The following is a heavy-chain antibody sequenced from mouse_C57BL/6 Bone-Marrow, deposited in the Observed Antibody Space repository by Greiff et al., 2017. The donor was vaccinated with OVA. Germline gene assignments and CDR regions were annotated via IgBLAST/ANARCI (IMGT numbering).Heavy chain of an antibody. CDR2: ICYDGSN. V-gene: IGHV3-6*01. CDR3: ARAENWDGIFFYYAMDY. CDR1: GYSITSGYY. Sequence: EVHLVESGPGLVKPSQSLSLTCSVTGYSITSGYYWNWIRQFPGNKLEWMGYICYDGSNNYNPSFKNRISITRDTSKNQFFLKLNSVTNEDTATYYCARAENWDGIFFYYAMDYWGQGTSVTVSS. J-gene: IGHJ4*01. D-gene: IGHD4-1*01.